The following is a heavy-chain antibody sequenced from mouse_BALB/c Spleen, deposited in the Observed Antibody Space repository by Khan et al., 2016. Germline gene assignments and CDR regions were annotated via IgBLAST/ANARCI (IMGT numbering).Heavy chain of an antibody. D-gene: IGHD3-3*01. CDR2: ISYSGST. Sequence: EVQLQESGPGLVKPSQSLSLTCTVTGYSITSDYAWNWIRQFPGNKLEWMGYISYSGSTSYNPSLKSRISITRDTSKNQFFLQLNSVTTEDTVTYYCARGGLAQAWFAYWGQGTLVTVSA. CDR3: ARGGLAQAWFAY. V-gene: IGHV3-2*02. J-gene: IGHJ3*01. CDR1: GYSITSDYA.